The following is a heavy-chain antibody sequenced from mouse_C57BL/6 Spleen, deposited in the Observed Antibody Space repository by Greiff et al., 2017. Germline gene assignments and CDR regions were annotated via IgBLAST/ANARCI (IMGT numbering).Heavy chain of an antibody. CDR2: IWSDGST. CDR3: ARHAYDYDGYYLDD. D-gene: IGHD2-4*01. V-gene: IGHV2-6-1*01. CDR1: GFSLTSYG. Sequence: VKVVESGPGLVAPSQSLSITCTVSGFSLTSYGVHWVRQPPGKGLEWLVVIWSDGSTTYHSALKSRLSISKDNSKCQVFLKMNSLQTDDTAMYYCARHAYDYDGYYLDDWGQGTTLTVSS. J-gene: IGHJ2*01.